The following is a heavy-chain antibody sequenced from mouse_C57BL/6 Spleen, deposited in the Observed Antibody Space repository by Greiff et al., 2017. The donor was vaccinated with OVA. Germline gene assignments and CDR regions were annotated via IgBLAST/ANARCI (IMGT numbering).Heavy chain of an antibody. V-gene: IGHV14-4*01. Sequence: VQLQQSGAELVRPGASVKLSCTASGFNIKDDYMHWVKQRPEQGLEWIGWIDPENGDTEYASKFQGKATITADTSSNTAYLQLSSLTSEDTAVYYCTGGYYKTWFAYWGQGTLVTVSA. CDR3: TGGYYKTWFAY. CDR1: GFNIKDDY. CDR2: IDPENGDT. J-gene: IGHJ3*01. D-gene: IGHD2-3*01.